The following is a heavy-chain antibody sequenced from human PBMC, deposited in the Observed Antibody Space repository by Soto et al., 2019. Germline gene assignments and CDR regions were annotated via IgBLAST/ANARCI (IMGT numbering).Heavy chain of an antibody. CDR3: ARHASSSFLEWFAFDY. CDR2: IYYSGST. D-gene: IGHD3-3*01. V-gene: IGHV4-39*01. CDR1: GGSISSSSYY. Sequence: SETLSLTCTVSGGSISSSSYYWGWIRQPPGKGLEWIGSIYYSGSTYYNPSLKSRVTISVDTSKNQFSLKLSSVTAADTAVYYCARHASSSFLEWFAFDYWGQGTLVTVSS. J-gene: IGHJ4*02.